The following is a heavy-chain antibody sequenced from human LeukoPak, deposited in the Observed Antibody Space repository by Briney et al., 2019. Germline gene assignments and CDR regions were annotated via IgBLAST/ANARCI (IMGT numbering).Heavy chain of an antibody. V-gene: IGHV3-21*01. CDR2: ISSSSTYI. CDR1: GFTFSNLN. CDR3: ASSKGQQLAPQHHYYYGMDV. Sequence: GGSLRLSCVASGFTFSNLNMNWVRQAPGKGLEWVSSISSSSTYIHYADSVKGRFTISRDNAKNSLFLQMNSLRAEDTAVYYCASSKGQQLAPQHHYYYGMDVWGQGTTVTVSS. J-gene: IGHJ6*02. D-gene: IGHD6-13*01.